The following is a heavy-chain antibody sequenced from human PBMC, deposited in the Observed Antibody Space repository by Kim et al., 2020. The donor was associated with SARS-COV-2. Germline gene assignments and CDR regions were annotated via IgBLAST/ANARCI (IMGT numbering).Heavy chain of an antibody. D-gene: IGHD2-21*02. J-gene: IGHJ4*02. Sequence: GKGRFTISRDNAKTTLYLQMNSLRAEDTAVYYCAKVKGIVVVTAYYFDYWGQGTLVTVSS. CDR3: AKVKGIVVVTAYYFDY. V-gene: IGHV3-23*01.